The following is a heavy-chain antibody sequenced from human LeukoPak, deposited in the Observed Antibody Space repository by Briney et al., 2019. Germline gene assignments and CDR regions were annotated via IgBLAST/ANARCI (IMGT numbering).Heavy chain of an antibody. CDR2: MSYTGST. CDR1: GASVSSSTYY. Sequence: SETLSLTCTVSGASVSSSTYYWGWIRQPPGKGLDWIGSMSYTGSTYYNPSLKSRVTISVDTSKNQFSLRLTSVTAADTAVYYCARQPQDGHNPRPYYCDSWGQGTLVTVSS. J-gene: IGHJ4*02. V-gene: IGHV4-39*01. CDR3: ARQPQDGHNPRPYYCDS. D-gene: IGHD5-24*01.